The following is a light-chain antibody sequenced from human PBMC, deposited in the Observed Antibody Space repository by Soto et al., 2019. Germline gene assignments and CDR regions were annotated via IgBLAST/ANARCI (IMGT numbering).Light chain of an antibody. Sequence: DIQMTQSPSSLSASVGDRVTITCRASQSISSYLNWYQQKPGKAPKLLIYAASSLQSGVPSRFSGSGSGTESTLTISSLQPDDFATYYCHHYNGFSRTFGQGTKVDIK. J-gene: IGKJ1*01. CDR3: HHYNGFSRT. V-gene: IGKV1-39*01. CDR2: AAS. CDR1: QSISSY.